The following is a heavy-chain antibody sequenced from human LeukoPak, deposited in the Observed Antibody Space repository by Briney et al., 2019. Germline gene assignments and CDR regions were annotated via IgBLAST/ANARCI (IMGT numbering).Heavy chain of an antibody. CDR2: ITYSGAST. D-gene: IGHD7-27*01. V-gene: IGHV3-23*01. Sequence: GGSLRLSCTASGFTFSSSAMSWVRQAPGKGLDWVSGITYSGASTYYADSVKGRFTISRDNSKNALYLQMNSLRAEDTAVYYCANRPGDPYYFDYWGQGTLVTVAS. CDR1: GFTFSSSA. J-gene: IGHJ4*02. CDR3: ANRPGDPYYFDY.